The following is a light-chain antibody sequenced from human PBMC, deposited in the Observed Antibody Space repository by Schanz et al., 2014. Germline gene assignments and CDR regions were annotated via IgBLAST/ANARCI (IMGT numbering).Light chain of an antibody. V-gene: IGKV3-20*01. CDR2: GAS. Sequence: EILMTQSPATLSVSPGERAILSCRASEDVNNKLAWFQQRPGQAPKLLIYGASSRATGIPDRFSGSGSGTDFTLTISKLEPEDFAVYYCQQFGSSPWTFGQGTRVEI. CDR1: EDVNNK. J-gene: IGKJ1*01. CDR3: QQFGSSPWT.